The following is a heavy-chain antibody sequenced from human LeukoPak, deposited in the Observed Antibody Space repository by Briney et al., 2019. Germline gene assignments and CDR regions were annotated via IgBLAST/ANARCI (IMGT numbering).Heavy chain of an antibody. V-gene: IGHV4-39*01. J-gene: IGHJ4*02. CDR3: ARLGYPTNFDY. CDR2: IYYSGST. D-gene: IGHD5-18*01. Sequence: SETLSLTCTVSGGSISSSSYYWGWIRQPPGKGLEWIGSIYYSGSTYYNPSLKSRVTISVDTSKNQFSLRLSSVTAADTAVYYCARLGYPTNFDYWGQGTLVTVSS. CDR1: GGSISSSSYY.